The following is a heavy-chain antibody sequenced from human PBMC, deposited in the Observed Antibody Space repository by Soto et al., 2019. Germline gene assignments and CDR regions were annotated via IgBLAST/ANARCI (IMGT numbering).Heavy chain of an antibody. V-gene: IGHV2-5*02. CDR1: GFSLTTSGVG. CDR3: AHRVLRTVFGLVMTTAIYFDF. Sequence: QITLNESGPTQVKPRQTLTLTCTFSGFSLTTSGVGVGWIRQSPGKAPEWLALIYWDDDKRYSPSLKSRLTITKDTFKNQVVLTMADLDPADTATYYCAHRVLRTVFGLVMTTAIYFDFWGQGTPVAVSS. D-gene: IGHD3-3*01. CDR2: IYWDDDK. J-gene: IGHJ4*02.